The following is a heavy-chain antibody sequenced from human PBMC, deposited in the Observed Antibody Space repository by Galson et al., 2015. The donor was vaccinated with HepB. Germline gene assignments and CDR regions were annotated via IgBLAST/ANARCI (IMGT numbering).Heavy chain of an antibody. CDR1: GYSFTSYW. V-gene: IGHV5-51*01. D-gene: IGHD2-2*01. Sequence: QSGAEVNKPGESLKISRKGSGYSFTSYWIGWVRQMPGKGLEWVAIIYPGDSDIRYSPSFQGQVTISADKSISTAYLQWSSLKASDTAMYYCARGRGYCISTSCYEFDSWGQGTLVTVAS. CDR2: IYPGDSDI. J-gene: IGHJ4*02. CDR3: ARGRGYCISTSCYEFDS.